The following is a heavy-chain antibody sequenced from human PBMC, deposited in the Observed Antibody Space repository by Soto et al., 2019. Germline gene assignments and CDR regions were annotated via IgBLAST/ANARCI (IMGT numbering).Heavy chain of an antibody. CDR2: INHSGST. D-gene: IGHD3-22*01. CDR3: ARARESFESSGFFYDVAYYDL. Sequence: SETLSLTCAVYGGSFSGYCWSWIRQPPGKGLEWIGEINHSGSTNYNPSLKSRVTISVDTSKNQFSLKLSSVTAADTAVYYCARARESFESSGFFYDVAYYDLWGPGNLVTVSS. V-gene: IGHV4-34*01. CDR1: GGSFSGYC. J-gene: IGHJ4*02.